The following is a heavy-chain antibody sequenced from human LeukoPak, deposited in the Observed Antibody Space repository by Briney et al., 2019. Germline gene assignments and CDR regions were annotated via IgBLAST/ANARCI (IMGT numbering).Heavy chain of an antibody. J-gene: IGHJ4*02. CDR2: ISGYNGNT. D-gene: IGHD6-19*01. CDR3: ARDGNSDWDFDY. V-gene: IGHV1-18*01. Sequence: ASVKVSCKASGYIFTTYSISWVRQAPGQGLEWMGWISGYNGNTNYAQKFQGRVTVTKDTSTSTVYMELRSLRSDDTAVYYCARDGNSDWDFDYWGQGALVTVSS. CDR1: GYIFTTYS.